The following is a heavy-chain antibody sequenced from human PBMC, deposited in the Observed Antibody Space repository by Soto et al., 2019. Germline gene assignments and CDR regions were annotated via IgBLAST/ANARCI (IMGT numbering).Heavy chain of an antibody. J-gene: IGHJ4*02. Sequence: QVQLQESGPGLVEPSQTLSLTCTVSGGSVSSGGYFWSWIRQSPGKGLEWIGHIYNTVSTYGNPSLKSRLTISVVTSTNQFSLKLNSVTATDTAVYFCSRGSDVDNVDSWGQGTLVTVSS. CDR2: IYNTVST. D-gene: IGHD1-1*01. CDR1: GGSVSSGGYF. CDR3: SRGSDVDNVDS. V-gene: IGHV4-30-4*08.